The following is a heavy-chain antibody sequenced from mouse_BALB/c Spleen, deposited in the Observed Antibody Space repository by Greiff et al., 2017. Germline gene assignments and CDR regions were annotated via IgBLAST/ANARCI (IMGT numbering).Heavy chain of an antibody. CDR3: ARDGDRYDGFAY. V-gene: IGHV7-1*02. D-gene: IGHD2-14*01. CDR1: GFTFSDFY. Sequence: EVKLVESGGGLVQPGGSLRLSCATSGFTFSDFYMEWVRQPPGKRLEWIAASRNKANDYTTAYSASVKGRFIVSRDTSQSILYLQMNALRAEDTAIYYCARDGDRYDGFAYWGQGTLVTVSA. J-gene: IGHJ3*01. CDR2: SRNKANDYTT.